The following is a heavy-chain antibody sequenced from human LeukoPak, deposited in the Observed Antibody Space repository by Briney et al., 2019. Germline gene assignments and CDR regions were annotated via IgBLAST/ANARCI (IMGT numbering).Heavy chain of an antibody. CDR2: IYLGDSDT. V-gene: IGHV5-51*01. CDR1: GYSFTSYW. J-gene: IGHJ4*02. CDR3: VRQGHCGGDCYRGFDY. Sequence: GESLKISCKGSGYSFTSYWIGWVRQMPGKGLEGMGIIYLGDSDTRYSPSLQSHVTIAADQSNSPAYLQQSKLRASDTVMFYWVRQGHCGGDCYRGFDYWGQGTLVTVSS. D-gene: IGHD2-21*02.